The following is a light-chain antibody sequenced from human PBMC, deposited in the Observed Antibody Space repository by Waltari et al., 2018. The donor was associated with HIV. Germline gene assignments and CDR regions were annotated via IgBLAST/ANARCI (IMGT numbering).Light chain of an antibody. CDR2: DDD. CDR1: NIGHRD. J-gene: IGLJ1*01. V-gene: IGLV3-21*01. CDR3: QVWDSGSDHV. Sequence: SYVLTQPPSTSAAPGKTANITCAGNNIGHRDVRWYQQKPGQAPILVIFDDDDRPSGIPERFSGSNSDNTATLTINRVEVGDEGDYYCQVWDSGSDHVFGSGTTVTVL.